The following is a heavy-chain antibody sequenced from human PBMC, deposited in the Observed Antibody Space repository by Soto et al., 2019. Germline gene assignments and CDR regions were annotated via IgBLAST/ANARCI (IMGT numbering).Heavy chain of an antibody. J-gene: IGHJ4*02. CDR2: ISNSSITT. CDR3: ARETPYDIVPGYSKMYMDS. Sequence: VQLMEAGGGLVRPGGSLRLSCAASGFSFGDFYMNWVRLAPGRGLEWVSFISNSSITTYYADSVRGRFTTSRDNAQKTLYLHMNNLRADDTAVYFCARETPYDIVPGYSKMYMDSWGPGTQVTV. V-gene: IGHV3-11*01. CDR1: GFSFGDFY. D-gene: IGHD3-9*01.